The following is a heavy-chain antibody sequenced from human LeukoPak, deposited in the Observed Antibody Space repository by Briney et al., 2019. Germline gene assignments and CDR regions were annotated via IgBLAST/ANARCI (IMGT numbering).Heavy chain of an antibody. J-gene: IGHJ6*03. Sequence: GGSLRLSCAASGFTFSSYAMSWVRQTPGKGLEWVSTISGSGRSTYYADSVKDRFTISRDNSKNTLYLQMNSLRAGDTAVYYCAKREPDYYYFYLDVWGKGTAVTVSS. D-gene: IGHD1-14*01. V-gene: IGHV3-23*01. CDR1: GFTFSSYA. CDR3: AKREPDYYYFYLDV. CDR2: ISGSGRST.